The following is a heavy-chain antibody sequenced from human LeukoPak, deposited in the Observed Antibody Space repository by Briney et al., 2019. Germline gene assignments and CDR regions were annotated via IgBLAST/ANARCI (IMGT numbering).Heavy chain of an antibody. V-gene: IGHV3-9*01. CDR2: ISWNSGSI. Sequence: GGSLILSCAASGFTFDDYAMHWVRRAPGKGLEWVSGISWNSGSIGYADSVKGRFTISRDNAKNSLYLQMNSLRAEDTALYYCAKDINHWQLAVFDSWGPGTLVTVSS. J-gene: IGHJ4*02. CDR1: GFTFDDYA. CDR3: AKDINHWQLAVFDS. D-gene: IGHD6-6*01.